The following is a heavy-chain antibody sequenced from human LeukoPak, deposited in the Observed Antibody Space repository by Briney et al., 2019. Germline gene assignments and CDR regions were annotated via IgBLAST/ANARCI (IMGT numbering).Heavy chain of an antibody. V-gene: IGHV4-39*07. Sequence: SETLSLTCSASGGSISSSGYYWGWIRQPPEKGLEWIGSVYYSGTTYYNPSLKSRVIISVDTSKNQFSLRLSSVTAADTAIYYCAREYSSSRYDYWGQGTPVSVSS. CDR2: VYYSGTT. D-gene: IGHD6-13*01. CDR3: AREYSSSRYDY. CDR1: GGSISSSGYY. J-gene: IGHJ4*02.